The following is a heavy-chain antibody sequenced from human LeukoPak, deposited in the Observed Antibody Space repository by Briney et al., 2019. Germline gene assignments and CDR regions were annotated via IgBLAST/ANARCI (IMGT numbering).Heavy chain of an antibody. V-gene: IGHV3-23*01. CDR3: AKGVSGYYFADDAFDI. CDR2: ITASGGST. D-gene: IGHD3-22*01. CDR1: GGSISSNW. Sequence: GTLSLTCAVSGGSISSNWWSWVRQPPGKGLEWVSSITASGGSTYNADSGEGRFTISRDNSKDTLYLQMNSLRAEDTSLYYCAKGVSGYYFADDAFDIWGQGTMVTVSS. J-gene: IGHJ3*02.